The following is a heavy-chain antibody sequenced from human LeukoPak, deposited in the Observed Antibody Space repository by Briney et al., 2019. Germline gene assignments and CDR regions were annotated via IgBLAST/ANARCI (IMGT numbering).Heavy chain of an antibody. J-gene: IGHJ4*02. Sequence: GGSLRLSCAASGFTFSSYEMNWVRQAPGKGLEWVSGISPSGDITYYADSVKGRFTISRDNSKNTLHLEVISLTAEDTAVYYCAKDGAWLRFGEWSQGTLVTVSS. CDR2: ISPSGDIT. CDR1: GFTFSSYE. CDR3: AKDGAWLRFGE. D-gene: IGHD3-10*01. V-gene: IGHV3-23*01.